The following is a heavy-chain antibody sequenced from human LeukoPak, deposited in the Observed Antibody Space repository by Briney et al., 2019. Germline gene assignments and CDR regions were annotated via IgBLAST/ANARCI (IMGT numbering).Heavy chain of an antibody. J-gene: IGHJ3*02. CDR2: IYYSGST. D-gene: IGHD2-2*01. CDR1: GGSISSSSYC. V-gene: IGHV4-39*01. Sequence: SETLSLTCTVSGGSISSSSYCWGWIRQPPGKGLEWIGSIYYSGSTYYNPSLKSRVTISVDTSKNQFSLKLSSVTAADTAVYYCARYGISLGYCSSTSCPTPDAFDIWGQGTMVTVSS. CDR3: ARYGISLGYCSSTSCPTPDAFDI.